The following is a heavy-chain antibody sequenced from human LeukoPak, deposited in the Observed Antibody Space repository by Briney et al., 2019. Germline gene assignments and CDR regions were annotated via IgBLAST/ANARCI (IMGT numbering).Heavy chain of an antibody. Sequence: PSETLSLTCAVYGGSFSGYYWSWIRQPPGKGLEWIGEINHSGSTNYNPSLKSRVTISVDTSKNQFSLKLSSVTAADTAVYYCARVDTAMVRRGGGIDYWGQGTLVTVSS. CDR2: INHSGST. CDR1: GGSFSGYY. D-gene: IGHD5-18*01. J-gene: IGHJ4*02. CDR3: ARVDTAMVRRGGGIDY. V-gene: IGHV4-34*01.